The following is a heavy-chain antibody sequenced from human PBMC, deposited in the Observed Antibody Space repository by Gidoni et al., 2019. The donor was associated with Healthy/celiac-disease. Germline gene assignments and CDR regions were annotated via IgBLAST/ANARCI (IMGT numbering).Heavy chain of an antibody. D-gene: IGHD3-10*01. V-gene: IGHV4-30-2*01. CDR2: IYHSGST. J-gene: IGHJ4*02. Sequence: QLQLQESGSGLVKPSQTLSLTCAVSGGSISSGGYSWRWIRQPPGKGLEWIGYIYHSGSTYYNPSLKSRVTISVDRSKNQFSLKLSSVTAADTAVYYCAARITMVRGVRYFDYWGQGTLVTVSS. CDR3: AARITMVRGVRYFDY. CDR1: GGSISSGGYS.